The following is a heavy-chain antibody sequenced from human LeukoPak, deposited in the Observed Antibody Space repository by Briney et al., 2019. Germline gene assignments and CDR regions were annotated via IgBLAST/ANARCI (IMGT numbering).Heavy chain of an antibody. V-gene: IGHV3-7*01. J-gene: IGHJ5*02. CDR1: GFTFSSYW. CDR2: IKQDGSEK. CDR3: AKDSPRNYDILTGYYRGGWFDP. Sequence: GGSLRLSCAASGFTFSSYWMSWVRQAPGKGLEWVANIKQDGSEKYYVDSVKGRFTISRDNSKNTLYLQMNSLRAEDTAVYYCAKDSPRNYDILTGYYRGGWFDPWGQGTLVTVSS. D-gene: IGHD3-9*01.